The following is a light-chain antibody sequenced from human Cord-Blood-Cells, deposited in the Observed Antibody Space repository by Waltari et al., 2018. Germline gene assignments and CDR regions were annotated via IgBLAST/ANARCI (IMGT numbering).Light chain of an antibody. CDR1: QLGDKY. Sequence: SYELTQPPSVSVSPGQTASITCSGDQLGDKYACWYQQKPGQSPVLVIYQDSKRPSGFPERFSASNSGNTATLTISGTQAMDEADYYCQAWDSSTAVFGGGTKLAVL. CDR3: QAWDSSTAV. V-gene: IGLV3-1*01. J-gene: IGLJ2*01. CDR2: QDS.